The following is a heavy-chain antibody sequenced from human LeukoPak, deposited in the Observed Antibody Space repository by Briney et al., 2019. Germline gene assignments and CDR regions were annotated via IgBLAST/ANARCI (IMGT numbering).Heavy chain of an antibody. J-gene: IGHJ4*02. D-gene: IGHD3-10*01. V-gene: IGHV3-33*01. CDR1: GFILSSYA. Sequence: GGSLRLSCAASGFILSSYAMHWVRQAPGKGLEWVAVIRYGGSNKHYADSVKGRFTISRDNSKNTLYLEMNSLRAEDTAVYYCARDSVSGYFDYWGQGTLVTVSS. CDR3: ARDSVSGYFDY. CDR2: IRYGGSNK.